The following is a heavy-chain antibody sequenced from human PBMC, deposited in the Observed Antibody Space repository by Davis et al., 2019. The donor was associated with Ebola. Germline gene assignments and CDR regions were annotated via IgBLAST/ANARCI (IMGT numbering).Heavy chain of an antibody. CDR3: ARAQFPTTSDH. CDR2: INPHNGNT. Sequence: ASVQVSCKASGYTFTSYGITWVRQAPGHGLEWLGWINPHNGNTNYAQNVQGRVTMTTDTSTSTAYMEVGSLRSDDTAVYYCARAQFPTTSDHWGQGTLVTVSS. J-gene: IGHJ4*02. V-gene: IGHV1-18*04. CDR1: GYTFTSYG. D-gene: IGHD1-1*01.